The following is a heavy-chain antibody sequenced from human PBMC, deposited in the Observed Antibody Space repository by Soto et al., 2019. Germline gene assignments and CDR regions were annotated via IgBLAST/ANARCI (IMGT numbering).Heavy chain of an antibody. J-gene: IGHJ6*02. CDR3: ARITIFGVVKWGHYGRDV. CDR1: GFTFSSYW. Sequence: LRLSCAASGFTFSSYWMSWVRQAPGKGLEWVANIKQDGSEKYYVDSVKGRFTISRDNAKNSLYLQMNSLRAEDTAVYYWARITIFGVVKWGHYGRDVWGQGTTVTVSS. V-gene: IGHV3-7*03. CDR2: IKQDGSEK. D-gene: IGHD3-3*01.